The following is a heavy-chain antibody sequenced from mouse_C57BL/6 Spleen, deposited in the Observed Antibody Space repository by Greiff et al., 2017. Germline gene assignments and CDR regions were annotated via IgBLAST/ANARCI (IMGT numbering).Heavy chain of an antibody. Sequence: EVQLQESGGGLVQPGGSLSLSCAASGFTFTDYYMSWVRQPPGKALEWLGFIRNKANGYTTEYSASVKGRFTISRDNSQSILYLQMNALRAEDSATYYCARLYGNYVWYFDGWGTGTTVTVSS. CDR3: ARLYGNYVWYFDG. V-gene: IGHV7-3*01. CDR1: GFTFTDYY. D-gene: IGHD2-1*01. CDR2: IRNKANGYTT. J-gene: IGHJ1*03.